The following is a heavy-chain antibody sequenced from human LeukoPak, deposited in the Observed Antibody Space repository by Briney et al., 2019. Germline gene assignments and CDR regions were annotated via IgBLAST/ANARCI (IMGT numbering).Heavy chain of an antibody. CDR1: GGSISSSSYY. CDR2: IYYSGST. Sequence: SETLSLTCTVSGGSISSSSYYWGWIRQPPGKGLEWIGGIYYSGSTYYNPSLKSRVTISVDTSKNQFSLKLSSVTAADTAVYYCPLGELSPFDYWGQGTLVTVSS. D-gene: IGHD3-16*02. CDR3: PLGELSPFDY. V-gene: IGHV4-39*01. J-gene: IGHJ4*02.